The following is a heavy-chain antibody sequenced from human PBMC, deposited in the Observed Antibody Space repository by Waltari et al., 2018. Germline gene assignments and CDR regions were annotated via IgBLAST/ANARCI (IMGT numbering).Heavy chain of an antibody. CDR1: GFTFSSHS. J-gene: IGHJ4*02. V-gene: IGHV3-13*04. CDR2: IGTGDAT. CDR3: ARDVLERHSCFDY. Sequence: EVQLVESGGGLVQPGGSLRLSCVASGFTFSSHSMHWVRQGTGKTLEWVSAIGTGDATDDGASVKGRFTISRESAKNSLYLQMDSLRAEDTGVYYCARDVLERHSCFDYWGQGTLVSVAS. D-gene: IGHD1-1*01.